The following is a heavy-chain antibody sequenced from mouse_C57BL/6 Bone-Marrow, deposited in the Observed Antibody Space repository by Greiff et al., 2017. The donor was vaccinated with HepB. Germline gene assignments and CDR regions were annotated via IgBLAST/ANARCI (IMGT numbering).Heavy chain of an antibody. Sequence: EVKLMESGGGLVKPGGSLKLSCAASGFTISDYGMHWVRQAPEKGLEWVAYISSGSSTIYYADTVKGRFTITRDNAKNTLFLQMTSLRSDDTAMYYCARPYYYSSSSWFAYWGQGTLVTVSA. D-gene: IGHD1-1*01. CDR1: GFTISDYG. CDR3: ARPYYYSSSSWFAY. J-gene: IGHJ3*01. V-gene: IGHV5-17*01. CDR2: ISSGSSTI.